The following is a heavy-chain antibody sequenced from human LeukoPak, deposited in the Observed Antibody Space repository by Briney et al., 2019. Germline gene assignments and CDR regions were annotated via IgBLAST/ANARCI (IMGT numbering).Heavy chain of an antibody. D-gene: IGHD6-19*01. CDR2: ISGSSDHI. Sequence: GGSLRLSCVASGFTFSSYTMNWVRQAPGKGLEWVSAISGSSDHIHYADSMKGRFTISRDNAKNSLYQQMNSLTAEDTAVYYCARDCFDSSGHYYDAYWGQGTLVTVSS. J-gene: IGHJ4*02. V-gene: IGHV3-21*01. CDR3: ARDCFDSSGHYYDAY. CDR1: GFTFSSYT.